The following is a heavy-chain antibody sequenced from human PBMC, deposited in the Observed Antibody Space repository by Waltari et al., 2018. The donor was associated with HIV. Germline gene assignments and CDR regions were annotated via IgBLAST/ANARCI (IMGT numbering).Heavy chain of an antibody. D-gene: IGHD5-18*01. CDR2: IYYSGST. V-gene: IGHV4-59*01. CDR3: ARAPTAMVTGRIFDY. Sequence: QVQLQESGPGLVKPSETLSLTCTVSGGSTSNYYWSWIRPPPGKGLEWIGYIYYSGSTNYNPSLKSRVSISVDTSKNQISLNLSSVTAADTAVYYCARAPTAMVTGRIFDYWGQGTLVTVSS. CDR1: GGSTSNYY. J-gene: IGHJ4*02.